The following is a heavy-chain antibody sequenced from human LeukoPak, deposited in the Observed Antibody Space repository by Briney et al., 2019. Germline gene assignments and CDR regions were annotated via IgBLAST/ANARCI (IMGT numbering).Heavy chain of an antibody. J-gene: IGHJ4*02. CDR3: ARSNIQLRSYGGAVDY. V-gene: IGHV3-7*01. CDR1: GFTFSGYW. Sequence: GGSLRLSCAASGFTFSGYWMSWVRQAPGKGLEWVANIKQDGSEKYYVDSVKGRFTISRDNAKNSLYLQMNSLRAEDTAVYYCARSNIQLRSYGGAVDYWGQGTLVTVSS. D-gene: IGHD5-18*01. CDR2: IKQDGSEK.